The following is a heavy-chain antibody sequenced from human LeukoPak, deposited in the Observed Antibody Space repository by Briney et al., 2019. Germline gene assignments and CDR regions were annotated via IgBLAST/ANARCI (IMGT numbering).Heavy chain of an antibody. CDR2: ISGSGGST. CDR3: ARDPSGVVPAAMAY. D-gene: IGHD2-2*01. J-gene: IGHJ4*02. V-gene: IGHV3-23*01. CDR1: GFTFSSYA. Sequence: PGGFLRLSCAASGFTFSSYAMSWVRQAPGKGLEWVSAISGSGGSTYYADSVKGRFTISRDNSKNTLYLQMNSLRAEDTAVYYCARDPSGVVPAAMAYWGQGTLFTVSS.